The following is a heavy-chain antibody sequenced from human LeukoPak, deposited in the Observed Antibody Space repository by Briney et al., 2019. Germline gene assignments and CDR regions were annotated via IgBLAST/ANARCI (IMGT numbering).Heavy chain of an antibody. CDR1: GFTFSSYG. Sequence: GGSLRLSCAASGFTFSSYGMHWVRQAPGKGLEWVAVISYDGSNKYYADSVKGRFTISRDNSKNTLYLQMNSLRAEDTAVYYSAGEYNPFYYGMDVWGQGTTVTVSS. D-gene: IGHD1-14*01. CDR2: ISYDGSNK. J-gene: IGHJ6*02. V-gene: IGHV3-30*03. CDR3: AGEYNPFYYGMDV.